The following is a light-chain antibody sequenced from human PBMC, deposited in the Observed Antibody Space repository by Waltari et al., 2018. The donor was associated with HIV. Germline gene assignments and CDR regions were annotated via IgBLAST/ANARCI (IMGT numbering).Light chain of an antibody. Sequence: EIVLTQSPATLSVSPGDRATLSCRARQSIGTSLAWYQQKPGHAPSLIIYDASRGAIGIPTRCRGSVFGTDFPLTIINVEPEDFAVYYCQQRSNWPPLTFGGGTKVEIK. CDR2: DAS. CDR1: QSIGTS. CDR3: QQRSNWPPLT. J-gene: IGKJ4*01. V-gene: IGKV3-11*01.